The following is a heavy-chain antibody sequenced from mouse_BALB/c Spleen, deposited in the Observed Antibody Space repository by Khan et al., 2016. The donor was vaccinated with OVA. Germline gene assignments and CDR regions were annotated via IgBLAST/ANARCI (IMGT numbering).Heavy chain of an antibody. CDR1: GFTFSSYS. J-gene: IGHJ3*01. D-gene: IGHD4-1*01. CDR3: ASHLTGSVAY. Sequence: EVMLVESGGDLVEPGGSLKLSCAASGFTFSSYSMSWVRQTPDKRLEWVATISSGGDYTYYPDIVKGRFTISRDNAENTLYLKMSRLKSEDTAMYYCASHLTGSVAYWGQGTLVAGSA. V-gene: IGHV5-6*01. CDR2: ISSGGDYT.